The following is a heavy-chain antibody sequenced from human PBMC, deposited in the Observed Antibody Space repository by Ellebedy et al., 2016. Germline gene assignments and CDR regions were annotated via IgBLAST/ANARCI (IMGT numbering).Heavy chain of an antibody. V-gene: IGHV3-53*01. CDR1: GFSVSSHY. CDR2: IYSGGTT. Sequence: GESLKISCAVSGFSVSSHYMTWVRQAPGKGLEWVSIIYSGGTTYFADSVKGRFTISRDNGNNTVFLQMNSLRAEDTAFYYCSTGDDSFFFDFWGQGTLVTVSS. J-gene: IGHJ4*02. CDR3: STGDDSFFFDF. D-gene: IGHD7-27*01.